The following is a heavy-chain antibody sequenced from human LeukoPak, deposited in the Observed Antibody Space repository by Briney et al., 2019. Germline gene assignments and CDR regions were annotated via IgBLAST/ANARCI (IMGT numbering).Heavy chain of an antibody. Sequence: PGGSLRLSCAASGFTLSSYWIHWVRQAPGKGLEWVAVIWYDGSNKYYADSVKGRFTISRDNSKNTLYLQMNSLRAEDTAVYYCARDTWRQLEYYFDYWGQGTLVTVSS. CDR2: IWYDGSNK. CDR1: GFTLSSYW. J-gene: IGHJ4*02. V-gene: IGHV3-33*08. D-gene: IGHD6-13*01. CDR3: ARDTWRQLEYYFDY.